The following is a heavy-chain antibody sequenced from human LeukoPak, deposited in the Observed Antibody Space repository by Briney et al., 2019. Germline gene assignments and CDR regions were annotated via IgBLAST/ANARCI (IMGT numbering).Heavy chain of an antibody. CDR1: SGPISSPNHF. J-gene: IGHJ1*01. V-gene: IGHV4-39*01. D-gene: IGHD6-19*01. Sequence: SETLSLTCTVSSGPISSPNHFWGWVRQPPGKGLEWIGSVYYGGSTYSNPSLKSRVTVSADTSKNQFSLTLSSVTAADTAVYYCARVVAGTKDFQHWGQGTLVTVSS. CDR3: ARVVAGTKDFQH. CDR2: VYYGGST.